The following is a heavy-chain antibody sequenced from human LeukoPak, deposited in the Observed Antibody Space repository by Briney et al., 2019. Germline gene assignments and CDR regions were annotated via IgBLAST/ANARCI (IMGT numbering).Heavy chain of an antibody. CDR3: AGGHYDFWSGIDY. CDR2: IYTSGST. D-gene: IGHD3-3*01. CDR1: GGSISSGSYY. V-gene: IGHV4-61*02. Sequence: SETLSLTCTVSGGSISSGSYYWSWIRQPAGKGLEWIGRIYTSGSTNYNPSLKRRVTISVDTSKNQFSLKLSSVAAADTAVYYCAGGHYDFWSGIDYWGQGTLVTVSS. J-gene: IGHJ4*02.